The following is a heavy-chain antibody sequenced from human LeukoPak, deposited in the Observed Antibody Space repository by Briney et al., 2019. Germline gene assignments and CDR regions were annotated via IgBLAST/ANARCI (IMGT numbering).Heavy chain of an antibody. V-gene: IGHV1-18*01. J-gene: IGHJ3*02. CDR2: ISAYNGNT. CDR1: GYTFTSYG. D-gene: IGHD3-22*01. Sequence: GSVKVSCKASGYTFTSYGISWVRQAPGQGLEWMGWISAYNGNTNYAQKLQGRVTMTTDTSTSTAYMELRSLRSDDTAVYYCARVPPGDYYDSSGYDIWGQGTMVTVSS. CDR3: ARVPPGDYYDSSGYDI.